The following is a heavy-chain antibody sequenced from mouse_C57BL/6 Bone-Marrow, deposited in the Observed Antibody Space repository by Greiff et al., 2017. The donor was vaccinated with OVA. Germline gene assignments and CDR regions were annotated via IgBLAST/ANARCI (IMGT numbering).Heavy chain of an antibody. D-gene: IGHD1-1*01. CDR2: INPYNGGT. J-gene: IGHJ4*01. Sequence: EVQLQQSGPVLVKPGASVKMSCKASGYTFTDYYMNWVKQSHGKSLEWIGVINPYNGGTSYNQKFKGKATLTVDKSSSTAYMELNSLTSEDAAVYYCARCPTTVVAKRDYAMDYWGQGTSVTVSS. V-gene: IGHV1-19*01. CDR1: GYTFTDYY. CDR3: ARCPTTVVAKRDYAMDY.